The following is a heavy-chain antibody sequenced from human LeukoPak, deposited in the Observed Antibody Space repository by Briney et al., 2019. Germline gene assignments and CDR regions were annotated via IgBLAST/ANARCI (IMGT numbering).Heavy chain of an antibody. D-gene: IGHD2-2*01. CDR1: GGSISSSSYY. V-gene: IGHV4-39*07. Sequence: SETLSLTCTVSGGSISSSSYYWGWIRQPPGKGLEWIGEINHSGSTNYNPSLKSRVTISVDTSKNQFSLKLSSVTAADTAVYYCARGRRYCSSTSCYPYLHFQHWGQGTLVTVSS. J-gene: IGHJ1*01. CDR2: INHSGST. CDR3: ARGRRYCSSTSCYPYLHFQH.